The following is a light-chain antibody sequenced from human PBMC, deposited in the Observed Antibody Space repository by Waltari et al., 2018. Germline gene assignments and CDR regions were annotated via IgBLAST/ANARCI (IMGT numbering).Light chain of an antibody. CDR2: KAS. J-gene: IGKJ1*01. V-gene: IGKV1-39*01. CDR3: QHGYGTPRT. CDR1: ENVNNY. Sequence: DIQMTQSPSSLSASVGDRVTITCRASENVNNYLNWYQQKPGKAPKLLIYKASTLQSGFPSRFRGSGSVTDYTCTISSLQSEDVATYYCQHGYGTPRTFGQGTKVEIK.